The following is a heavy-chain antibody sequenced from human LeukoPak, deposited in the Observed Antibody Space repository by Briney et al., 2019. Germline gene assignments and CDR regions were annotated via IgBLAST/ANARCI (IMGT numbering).Heavy chain of an antibody. CDR2: ICSGGST. CDR1: GFTVSSNY. Sequence: PGGSLRLSCAASGFTVSSNYMSWVRQAPGKGLEWVSVICSGGSTYYADSVKGRFTISRDNSKNTLYFQMNSLRAEDTAVYYCAREEEMATIQTAFDIWGQGTMVTVS. D-gene: IGHD5-24*01. J-gene: IGHJ3*02. CDR3: AREEEMATIQTAFDI. V-gene: IGHV3-66*01.